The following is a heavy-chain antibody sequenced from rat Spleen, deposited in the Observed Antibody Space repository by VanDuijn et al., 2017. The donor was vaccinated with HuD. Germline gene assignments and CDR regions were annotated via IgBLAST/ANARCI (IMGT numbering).Heavy chain of an antibody. J-gene: IGHJ2*01. CDR2: INTNGDRT. CDR3: ARPGDINYPECFDY. V-gene: IGHV5-25*01. Sequence: EVQLVESGGGLVQPGRSLKLSCLASGFNFDYYDMAWVRQAPTKGLEWVASINTNGDRTYYRDSVQGRFTISRDNAKSTLYLQMDSLRSEDTATYYCARPGDINYPECFDYWGQGVLVTVSS. D-gene: IGHD1-4*01. CDR1: GFNFDYYD.